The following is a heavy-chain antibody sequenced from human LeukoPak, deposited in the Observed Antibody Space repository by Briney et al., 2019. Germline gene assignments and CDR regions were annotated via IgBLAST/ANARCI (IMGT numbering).Heavy chain of an antibody. D-gene: IGHD3-3*01. CDR3: ARASDYDFWSGYFDY. CDR2: ILPIFGTA. J-gene: IGHJ4*02. V-gene: IGHV1-69*13. Sequence: ASVKVSCKASGGTFSSYAISWVRQAPGQGLEWMGGILPIFGTANYAQKFQGRVTITADESTSTAYMELSSLRSEDTAVYYCARASDYDFWSGYFDYWGQGTLVTVSS. CDR1: GGTFSSYA.